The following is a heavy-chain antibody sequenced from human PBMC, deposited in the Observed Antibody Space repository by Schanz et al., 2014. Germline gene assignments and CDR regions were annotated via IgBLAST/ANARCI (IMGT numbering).Heavy chain of an antibody. CDR2: LRSDGSRR. Sequence: VQLVESGGGVVQPGGSLRLSCVGSGYSFSDYDMYWIRQAPGKGLEWLAFLRSDGSRRDYADSGKGRFTISRDNSRNTLSLQMSSLRPEDTAVYYGAKDPPRGVRTPIKPTLDYWGQGTRVTVS. CDR3: AKDPPRGVRTPIKPTLDY. D-gene: IGHD3-10*01. CDR1: GYSFSDYD. J-gene: IGHJ4*02. V-gene: IGHV3-30*02.